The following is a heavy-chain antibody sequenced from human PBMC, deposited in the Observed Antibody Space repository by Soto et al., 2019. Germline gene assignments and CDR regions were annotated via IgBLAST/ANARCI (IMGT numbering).Heavy chain of an antibody. Sequence: EVQLVESGGGLGQPGGSLRLSCAASGFTFSSYSMNWVRQAPGKGLEWVSYISSSSSTIYYADSVKGRFTISRDNAKNSLYLQMNSLRAEDTAVYYCARDLVQLERPYYFDDWGQGTLVTVSS. CDR1: GFTFSSYS. V-gene: IGHV3-48*01. CDR2: ISSSSSTI. J-gene: IGHJ4*02. D-gene: IGHD1-1*01. CDR3: ARDLVQLERPYYFDD.